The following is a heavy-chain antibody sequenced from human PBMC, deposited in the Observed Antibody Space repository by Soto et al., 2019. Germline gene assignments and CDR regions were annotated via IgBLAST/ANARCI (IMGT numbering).Heavy chain of an antibody. CDR1: GYTFTGYY. Sequence: QVPLVQSGAEVKKPGASVKVSCKASGYTFTGYYMHWVRQAPGQGLEWMGWINPNSGGTNYAQKFQGWVTMTRDTSISTAYKELSRMRSDDTAVYYCARGGYCSGGSCLRYYYYYGMDVWGQGTTVTVSS. CDR3: ARGGYCSGGSCLRYYYYYGMDV. V-gene: IGHV1-2*04. CDR2: INPNSGGT. J-gene: IGHJ6*02. D-gene: IGHD2-15*01.